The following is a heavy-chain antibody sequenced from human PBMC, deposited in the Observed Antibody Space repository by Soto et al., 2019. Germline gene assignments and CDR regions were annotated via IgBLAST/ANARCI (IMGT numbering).Heavy chain of an antibody. CDR1: GFTFSSYS. D-gene: IGHD3-10*01. J-gene: IGHJ5*02. V-gene: IGHV3-21*01. Sequence: PGGSLRLSCAASGFTFSSYSMNWVRQAPGKGLEWVSSISSSSSYIYYADSVKGRFTISRDNAKNSLYLQMNSLRAEDTAVYYCARDPITMVRGVLTNWFDPWGQGTLVTVS. CDR2: ISSSSSYI. CDR3: ARDPITMVRGVLTNWFDP.